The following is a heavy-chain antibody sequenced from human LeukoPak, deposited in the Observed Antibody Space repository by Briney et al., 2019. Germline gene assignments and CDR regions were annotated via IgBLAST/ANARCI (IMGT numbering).Heavy chain of an antibody. V-gene: IGHV3-30*14. CDR2: ISFDGSHK. CDR3: ARSLTVVTPLSY. J-gene: IGHJ4*02. CDR1: GFTFNNYA. D-gene: IGHD4-23*01. Sequence: PGGSLRLSCAASGFTFNNYAMHWVRQAPGKGLEWVAGISFDGSHKYCADPVKGRFTISRDNSRNALYLQMNGLRAEDTAVYYCARSLTVVTPLSYWGQGTLVTVSS.